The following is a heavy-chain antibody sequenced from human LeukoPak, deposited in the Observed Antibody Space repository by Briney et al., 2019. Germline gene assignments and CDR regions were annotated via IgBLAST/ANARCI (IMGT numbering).Heavy chain of an antibody. V-gene: IGHV1-18*01. CDR2: ISGDNGDT. CDR1: GYTFTGYG. Sequence: ASVKVSCKASGYTFTGYGISWVRQAPGQGLEWMGWISGDNGDTNYAQKLQGRVTMTSATSTNTVYMELRTLRSDDTAVYYCARDPVVGATRVDYWGQGTLVTVSS. D-gene: IGHD1-26*01. J-gene: IGHJ4*02. CDR3: ARDPVVGATRVDY.